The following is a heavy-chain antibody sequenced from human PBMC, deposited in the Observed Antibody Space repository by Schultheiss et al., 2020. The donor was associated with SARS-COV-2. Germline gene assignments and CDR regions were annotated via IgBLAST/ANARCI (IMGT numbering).Heavy chain of an antibody. V-gene: IGHV3-23*01. J-gene: IGHJ6*02. Sequence: GGSLRLSCVASGFTFSTQSMSWVRQAPGKGLEWVATFTGSGDYTFYADSVKGRFTISRDNSKNTLYLQLSSLGLEDTGVYYCAKLTSVWGQGTTVTVSS. CDR2: FTGSGDYT. CDR1: GFTFSTQS. D-gene: IGHD3-9*01. CDR3: AKLTSV.